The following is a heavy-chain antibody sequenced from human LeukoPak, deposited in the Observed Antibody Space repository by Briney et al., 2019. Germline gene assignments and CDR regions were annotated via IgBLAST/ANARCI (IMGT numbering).Heavy chain of an antibody. CDR3: ATGGIDSRYYFDN. Sequence: PGGSLRLSCAASGFTFSSYAMHWVRQAPGKGLEWVAVISYDGSNKYYADSVKGRFTISRDNAKNTLYLQMNSPRVGDTAVYYCATGGIDSRYYFDNWGQGTLVTVSS. CDR2: ISYDGSNK. CDR1: GFTFSSYA. J-gene: IGHJ4*02. V-gene: IGHV3-30-3*01. D-gene: IGHD3-10*01.